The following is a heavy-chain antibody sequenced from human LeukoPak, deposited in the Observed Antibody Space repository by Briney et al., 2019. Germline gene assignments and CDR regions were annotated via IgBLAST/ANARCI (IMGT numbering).Heavy chain of an antibody. Sequence: SETLSLTCSVSGGSISRSYWSSSRHHPAGRLLGFGCINYSGSTKYNPSLKSRVTISVDTSKNQFSMKLSSVTVAETAVHFCARATHYGDTLNAPSDIRGQGTMVTVSS. J-gene: IGHJ3*02. CDR3: ARATHYGDTLNAPSDI. V-gene: IGHV4-59*01. CDR2: INYSGST. D-gene: IGHD4-17*01. CDR1: GGSISRSY.